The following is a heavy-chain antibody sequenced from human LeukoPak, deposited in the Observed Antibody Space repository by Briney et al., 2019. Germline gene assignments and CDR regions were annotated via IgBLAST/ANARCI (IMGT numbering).Heavy chain of an antibody. CDR2: IYYSGST. J-gene: IGHJ4*02. Sequence: SETLSLTCAVYGGSFSGYYWSWIRQPPGKGLEWIGSIYYSGSTYYNPSLKSRVTISVDTSKNQFSLKLSSVTAADTAVYYCARHSRVTTSIDYWGQGTLVTVSS. CDR3: ARHSRVTTSIDY. V-gene: IGHV4-34*01. D-gene: IGHD4-17*01. CDR1: GGSFSGYY.